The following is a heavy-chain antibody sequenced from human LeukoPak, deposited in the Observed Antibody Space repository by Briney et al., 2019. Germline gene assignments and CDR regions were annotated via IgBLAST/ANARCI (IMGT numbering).Heavy chain of an antibody. CDR3: ARGLCSGGICYGDDAFDI. CDR1: GGSISDYY. V-gene: IGHV4-4*07. CDR2: IYTNGST. J-gene: IGHJ3*02. Sequence: SETLSLTCTVSGGSISDYYWRWIRQPAGKGLEWIGRIYTNGSTNYNPSLKSRVTMSVDTSKNQFSLMLSSVTAADTAVYYCARGLCSGGICYGDDAFDIWGQGTMVTVSS. D-gene: IGHD2-15*01.